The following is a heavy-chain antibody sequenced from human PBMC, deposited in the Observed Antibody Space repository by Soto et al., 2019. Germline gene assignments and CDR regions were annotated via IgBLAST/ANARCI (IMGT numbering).Heavy chain of an antibody. J-gene: IGHJ6*03. CDR1: GGSFSDYF. CDR3: ARGNRLTVVRVVPLPPYSFYMGV. V-gene: IGHV4-34*01. Sequence: QVQLQQWGAGLLKPSETLSLTCVVDGGSFSDYFWTWIRLPPGKGLEWIGEINHSGIVNYNPSLMSRVPMSGDTSKKQCALQVTSVTAADTAVYFCARGNRLTVVRVVPLPPYSFYMGVWGKGNTVTVSS. D-gene: IGHD3-10*01. CDR2: INHSGIV.